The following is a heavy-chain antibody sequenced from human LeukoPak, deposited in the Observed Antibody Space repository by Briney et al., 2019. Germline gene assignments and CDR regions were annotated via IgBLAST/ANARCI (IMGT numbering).Heavy chain of an antibody. J-gene: IGHJ4*02. V-gene: IGHV3-7*04. CDR1: GFTFSSYW. D-gene: IGHD3-22*01. Sequence: GGSLRLSCAASGFTFSSYWMSWVRQAPGKGLEWVANIKQDGSEKYYVDSVKGRFTTSRDNAKNSLYLQMNSLRAEDTAVYYCARWGTSGYREFDYWGQGTLVTVSS. CDR3: ARWGTSGYREFDY. CDR2: IKQDGSEK.